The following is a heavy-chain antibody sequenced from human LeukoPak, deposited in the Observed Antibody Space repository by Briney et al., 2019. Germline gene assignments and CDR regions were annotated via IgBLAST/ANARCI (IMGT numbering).Heavy chain of an antibody. CDR1: GGTFSSYA. D-gene: IGHD2-2*01. Sequence: SVKVSCKASGGTFSSYAISWVRQAPGQGLEWMGGIITIFGTANYAQKFQGRVTITADESTSTAYMELSSLRSEDTAVYYCATRLAASWGFDYWGQGTLVTVSS. V-gene: IGHV1-69*13. J-gene: IGHJ4*02. CDR3: ATRLAASWGFDY. CDR2: IITIFGTA.